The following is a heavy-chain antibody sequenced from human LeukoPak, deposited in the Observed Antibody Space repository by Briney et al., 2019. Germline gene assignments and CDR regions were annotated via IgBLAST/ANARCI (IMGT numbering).Heavy chain of an antibody. J-gene: IGHJ4*02. CDR1: GFTFSSYS. Sequence: GGSLRLSCAASGFTFSSYSMNWVRQAPGKGLEWVSYISSSSSTIYYADSVKGRFTISRDNAKNSLYLQMNSLRAEDTAVYYCARVESIAAQNYWGQGTLVTVSS. D-gene: IGHD6-6*01. CDR3: ARVESIAAQNY. CDR2: ISSSSSTI. V-gene: IGHV3-48*04.